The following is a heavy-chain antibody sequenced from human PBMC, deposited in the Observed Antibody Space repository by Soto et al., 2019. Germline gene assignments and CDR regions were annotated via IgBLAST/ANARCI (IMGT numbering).Heavy chain of an antibody. V-gene: IGHV3-48*03. CDR3: ARVWPPIVVVPAASLVDWFDP. D-gene: IGHD2-2*01. Sequence: GGSLRLSCAASGFTFSSYEMNWVRQAPGKGLEWVSYISSSGSTIYYADSVKGRFTISRDNAKNSLYLQMNSLRAEDTAVYYCARVWPPIVVVPAASLVDWFDPWGQGTLVTVSS. CDR1: GFTFSSYE. J-gene: IGHJ5*02. CDR2: ISSSGSTI.